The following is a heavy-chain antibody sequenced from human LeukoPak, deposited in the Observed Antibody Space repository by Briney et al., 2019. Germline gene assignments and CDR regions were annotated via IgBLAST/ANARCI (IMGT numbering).Heavy chain of an antibody. J-gene: IGHJ4*02. CDR2: FSGSGGIT. CDR3: ARDKIVGATYLDH. V-gene: IGHV3-23*01. Sequence: GGSLRLSCAAPVFTFSNYAMSWVRQAPGKGLEWVSAFSGSGGITYYADSVKGRFTISRDNAEKSLFLQMNSLRAEETAVYYCARDKIVGATYLDHWGEGTLVTVSS. CDR1: VFTFSNYA. D-gene: IGHD1-26*01.